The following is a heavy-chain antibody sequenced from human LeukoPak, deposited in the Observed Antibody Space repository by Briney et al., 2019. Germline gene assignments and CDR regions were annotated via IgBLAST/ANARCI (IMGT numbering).Heavy chain of an antibody. V-gene: IGHV3-48*04. CDR1: GFTFSSYS. J-gene: IGHJ6*03. D-gene: IGHD2-15*01. Sequence: PGGSLRLSCAASGFTFSSYSMNWVRQAPGKGLEWVSYISSSSSTIYYADSVKGRFTISRDNAKNSLYLQMNSLRAEDTAVYYCARARGSLYYYYMDVWGKGTTVTVSS. CDR2: ISSSSSTI. CDR3: ARARGSLYYYYMDV.